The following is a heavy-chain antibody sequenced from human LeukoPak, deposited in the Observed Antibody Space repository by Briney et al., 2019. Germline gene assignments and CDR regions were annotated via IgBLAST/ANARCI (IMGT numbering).Heavy chain of an antibody. D-gene: IGHD4-11*01. V-gene: IGHV4-39*01. J-gene: IGHJ5*02. CDR2: IYYSGST. Sequence: PSETLSLTCTVSGGSISTSYYYWGWIRQPPGKGLEWIGNIYYSGSTYYNPSLKSRVTISVDKSKNQFSLRLSSVAAADTAVYYCARGPPDYNNWFDPWGQGTLVTVSS. CDR1: GGSISTSYYY. CDR3: ARGPPDYNNWFDP.